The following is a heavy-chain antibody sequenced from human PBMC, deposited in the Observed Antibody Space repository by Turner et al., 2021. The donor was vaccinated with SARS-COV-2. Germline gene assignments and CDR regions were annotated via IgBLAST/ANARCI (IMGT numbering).Heavy chain of an antibody. CDR1: GFTFSNYW. D-gene: IGHD5-12*01. J-gene: IGHJ4*02. CDR2: INNDGSDR. CDR3: ARRSAYSGNRSFFDS. V-gene: IGHV3-7*04. Sequence: EVQLVESGGGLVQPGGSLRLSCAASGFTFSNYWMSWVRQAPGKRPEWVVNINNDGSDRYYVDSVKGRFTISRDNAKNSVYLQMDSLRAEDTAVYYCARRSAYSGNRSFFDSWGQGSLVTVSS.